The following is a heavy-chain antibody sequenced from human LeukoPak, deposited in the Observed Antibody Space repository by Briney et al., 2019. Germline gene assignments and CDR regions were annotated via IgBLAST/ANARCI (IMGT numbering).Heavy chain of an antibody. CDR2: IYPNGST. V-gene: IGHV4-4*02. CDR1: GGSISSYNW. D-gene: IGHD1-26*01. J-gene: IGHJ4*02. Sequence: SETLSLTCAVSGGSISSYNWWSWVRQSPGKGLEWIGGIYPNGSTTYNPSLKRRVTISVDKSKNQFSLKLSSVTAADTAVYYCARGSGSYSDYWGQGTLVTVSS. CDR3: ARGSGSYSDY.